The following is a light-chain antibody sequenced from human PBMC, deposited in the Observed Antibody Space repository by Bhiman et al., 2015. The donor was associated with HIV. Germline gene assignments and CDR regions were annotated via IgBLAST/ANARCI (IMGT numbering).Light chain of an antibody. J-gene: IGLJ2*01. Sequence: QSALTQPASVSGSPGQSITISCTGTSSDVGGYNYVAWYQQHPGNAPKLLIYDASKRSSGVSDRFSGSKSGNTASLTISGLQAEDEADYYCCSYAGSTTSGRLFGGGTKLTVL. CDR1: SSDVGGYNY. V-gene: IGLV2-23*01. CDR3: CSYAGSTTSGRL. CDR2: DAS.